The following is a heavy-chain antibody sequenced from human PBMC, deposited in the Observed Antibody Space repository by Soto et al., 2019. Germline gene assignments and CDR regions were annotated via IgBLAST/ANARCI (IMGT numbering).Heavy chain of an antibody. CDR2: ISWNSGSI. CDR1: GFTFDDYA. Sequence: GGSLRLSCAASGFTFDDYAMHWVRQAPGKGLEWVSGISWNSGSIGYADSVKGRFTISRDNAKNSLYLQMNSLRAEDTALYYCAKAVASYGNFDYWGQGTLVSVSS. J-gene: IGHJ4*02. CDR3: AKAVASYGNFDY. D-gene: IGHD5-18*01. V-gene: IGHV3-9*01.